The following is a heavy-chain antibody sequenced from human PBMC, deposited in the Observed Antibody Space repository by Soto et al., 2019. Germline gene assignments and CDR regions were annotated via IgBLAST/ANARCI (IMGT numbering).Heavy chain of an antibody. CDR1: GGSFSGYY. D-gene: IGHD2-2*01. CDR2: INHSGST. J-gene: IGHJ4*02. CDR3: ATHLVPAAMDY. Sequence: SETLSLTCAVYGGSFSGYYWSWIRQPPGKGLEWIGEINHSGSTNYNPSLKSRVTISVDTSKDQFSLKLSSVTAADTAVYYCATHLVPAAMDYWGQGTLVTVSS. V-gene: IGHV4-34*01.